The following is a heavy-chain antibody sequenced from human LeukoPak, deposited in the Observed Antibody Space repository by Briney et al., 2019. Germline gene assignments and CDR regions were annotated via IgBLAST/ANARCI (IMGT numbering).Heavy chain of an antibody. CDR1: GFTFSSYA. CDR2: ISCSGGST. D-gene: IGHD3-10*01. J-gene: IGHJ4*02. Sequence: GGSLRLSCAASGFTFSSYAMRWVPQAPGKGLEWVSAISCSGGSTYYAGSVKGRFTISRDNSKNTLYLQMNSLRAEDTAVYYCAKTMVRGVTPHYWGEGTLVTVSS. V-gene: IGHV3-23*01. CDR3: AKTMVRGVTPHY.